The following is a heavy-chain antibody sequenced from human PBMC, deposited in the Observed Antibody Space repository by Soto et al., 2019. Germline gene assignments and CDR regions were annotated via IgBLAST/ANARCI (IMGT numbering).Heavy chain of an antibody. CDR2: INHSGST. V-gene: IGHV4-34*01. D-gene: IGHD6-13*01. J-gene: IGHJ5*02. CDR3: ARVSIAAAGFNNWFDP. Sequence: SETLSLTCAVYGGSFSGYYWSWIRQPPGKGLEWIGEINHSGSTNYNPSLKSRVTISVDTSKNQFSLKLSSVTAADTAVYYCARVSIAAAGFNNWFDPCGQGTLVTGSS. CDR1: GGSFSGYY.